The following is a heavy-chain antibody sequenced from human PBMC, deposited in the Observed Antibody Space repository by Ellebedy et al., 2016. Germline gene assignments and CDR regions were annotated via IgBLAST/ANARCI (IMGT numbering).Heavy chain of an antibody. CDR2: ISWNSGSI. V-gene: IGHV3-9*01. CDR3: AKDLSGGSGTTIYGMDV. Sequence: GGSLRLSXAASGFTFDDYAMHWVRQAPGKGLEWVSGISWNSGSIGYADSVKGRFTISRDNAKNSLYLQMNSLRAEDTALYYCAKDLSGGSGTTIYGMDVWGQGTTVTVSS. CDR1: GFTFDDYA. J-gene: IGHJ6*02. D-gene: IGHD4-17*01.